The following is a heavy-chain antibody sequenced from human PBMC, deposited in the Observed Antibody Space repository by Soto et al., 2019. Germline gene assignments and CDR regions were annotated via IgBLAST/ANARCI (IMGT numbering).Heavy chain of an antibody. D-gene: IGHD6-25*01. J-gene: IGHJ4*02. CDR3: AREAGWQRMVPYD. CDR2: ISAFNGDT. CDR1: GYTFTSYG. V-gene: IGHV1-18*04. Sequence: QVQLVQSGTEVKKPGASVNVSCKAFGYTFTSYGFSWVRQVPGQGLEWLGWISAFNGDTQYAQTMKGRLTVTTDTSTTTVHMELGSLTPADTAVYYCAREAGWQRMVPYDWGQGTLVTVS.